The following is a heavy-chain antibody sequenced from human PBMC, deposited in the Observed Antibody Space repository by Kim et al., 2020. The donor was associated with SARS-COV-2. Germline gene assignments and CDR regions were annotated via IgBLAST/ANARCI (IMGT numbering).Heavy chain of an antibody. V-gene: IGHV4-59*01. Sequence: KSRVTISVDTSKNQFSLKLSSVTAADTAVYYCAACYDILTGYPYYYGMDVWGQGTTVTVSS. D-gene: IGHD3-9*01. CDR3: AACYDILTGYPYYYGMDV. J-gene: IGHJ6*02.